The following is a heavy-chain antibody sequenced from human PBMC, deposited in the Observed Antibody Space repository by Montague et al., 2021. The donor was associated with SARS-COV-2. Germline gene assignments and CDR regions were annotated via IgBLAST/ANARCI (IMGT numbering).Heavy chain of an antibody. V-gene: IGHV4-39*02. Sequence: SETLSLTCRVYSTSITDHTNYWGCICPSPGKGLVWVVALNDSGTTYSNLSLRSRVTITLATAKNQFYLKMTSVTAAATAVYYCARDWGIAAAGNWGQGTLVTVSS. CDR1: STSITDHTNY. J-gene: IGHJ4*02. D-gene: IGHD6-13*01. CDR2: LNDSGTT. CDR3: ARDWGIAAAGN.